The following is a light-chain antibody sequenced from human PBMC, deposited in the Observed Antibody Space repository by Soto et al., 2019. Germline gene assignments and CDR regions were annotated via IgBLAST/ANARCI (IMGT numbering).Light chain of an antibody. Sequence: DIQMTQSHSILSASVGDRVTITCRASQSISSWLAWYQQKPGKAPKLLIYKASSLETGVPSRFSGSGSGTEFTLIISSLQPDDFASYYCQQYGSSSPWTFGQGTKVEIK. CDR3: QQYGSSSPWT. V-gene: IGKV1-5*03. CDR2: KAS. CDR1: QSISSW. J-gene: IGKJ1*01.